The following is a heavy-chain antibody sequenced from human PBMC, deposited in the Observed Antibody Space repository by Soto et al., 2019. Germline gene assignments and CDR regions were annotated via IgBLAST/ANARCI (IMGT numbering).Heavy chain of an antibody. Sequence: PGRCLRLSCAASGFTVSSNYMSWVRQAPGKGLEWVSVIYSGGSTYYADSVKGRFTISRDNSKNTLYLQMNSLRAEDTAVYYCARDVAYYYDSSGYYYWGQGTLVTVSS. CDR3: ARDVAYYYDSSGYYY. CDR1: GFTVSSNY. D-gene: IGHD3-22*01. J-gene: IGHJ4*02. CDR2: IYSGGST. V-gene: IGHV3-53*01.